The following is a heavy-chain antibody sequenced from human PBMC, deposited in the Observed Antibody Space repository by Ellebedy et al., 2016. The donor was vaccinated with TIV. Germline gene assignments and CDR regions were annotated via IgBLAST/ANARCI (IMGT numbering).Heavy chain of an antibody. V-gene: IGHV3-21*06. D-gene: IGHD3-22*01. J-gene: IGHJ4*02. Sequence: GESLKISXAASGFTFSKYTMNWVRQAPGKGLEWVSSITSNSLIYYADSVKGRLTISRDNAKSSLYLQMNSLRAEDTAVYFCARDLVSESGSIFYFDYWGQGALVTVSS. CDR1: GFTFSKYT. CDR2: ITSNSLI. CDR3: ARDLVSESGSIFYFDY.